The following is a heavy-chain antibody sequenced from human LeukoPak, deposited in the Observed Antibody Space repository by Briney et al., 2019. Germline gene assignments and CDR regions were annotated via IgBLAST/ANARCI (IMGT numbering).Heavy chain of an antibody. Sequence: SETLSLTCAVSGYSISSGYYWGWIRQPPGKGLEWSGSTYHSGSTYYNPSLKSRVTISVDTSKNQYSLKLSSVTAADTAVYYCARGDFWSGYYPPDYFDYWGQGTLVTVSS. D-gene: IGHD3-3*01. CDR2: TYHSGST. CDR3: ARGDFWSGYYPPDYFDY. CDR1: GYSISSGYY. V-gene: IGHV4-38-2*01. J-gene: IGHJ4*02.